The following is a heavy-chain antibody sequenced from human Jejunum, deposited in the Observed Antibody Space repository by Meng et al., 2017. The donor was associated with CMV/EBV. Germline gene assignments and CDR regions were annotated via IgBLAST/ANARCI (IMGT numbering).Heavy chain of an antibody. CDR2: IFPGDSDS. D-gene: IGHD1-26*01. Sequence: VSGYSVTDYWLAWVRQMPGKGLECMGVIFPGDSDSRYSPSFQGQVTISADKSINTAYLHFSTLKASDTAIYYCARRHGSYDLDSWGQGTLVTVSS. J-gene: IGHJ4*02. CDR1: GYSVTDYW. CDR3: ARRHGSYDLDS. V-gene: IGHV5-51*01.